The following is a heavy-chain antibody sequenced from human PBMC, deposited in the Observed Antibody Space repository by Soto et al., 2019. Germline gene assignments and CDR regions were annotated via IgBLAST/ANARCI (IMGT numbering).Heavy chain of an antibody. CDR1: GGSISSSSYY. J-gene: IGHJ5*02. D-gene: IGHD3-3*01. Sequence: SETLSLTCTVSGGSISSSSYYWGWIRQPPGKGLEWIGSIYYSGSTYYNPSLKSRVTISVDTSKNQFSLKLSSVTAADTAVYYCARTDGVVKAASFDPWGQGTLVTVSS. CDR2: IYYSGST. V-gene: IGHV4-39*01. CDR3: ARTDGVVKAASFDP.